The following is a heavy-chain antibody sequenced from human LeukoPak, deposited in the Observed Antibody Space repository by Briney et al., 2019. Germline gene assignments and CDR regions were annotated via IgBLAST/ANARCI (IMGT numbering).Heavy chain of an antibody. V-gene: IGHV4-34*01. D-gene: IGHD3-10*01. CDR1: GGSFSGYY. Sequence: NTSETLSLTCAVYGGSFSGYYWSWLRQPPGKGLEWIGEINHSGSTNYNPSLKSRVTISVDTSKNQFSLKLSSVTAADTAVYYCASRGSHTGMDVWGQGTTVTVSS. CDR3: ASRGSHTGMDV. CDR2: INHSGST. J-gene: IGHJ6*02.